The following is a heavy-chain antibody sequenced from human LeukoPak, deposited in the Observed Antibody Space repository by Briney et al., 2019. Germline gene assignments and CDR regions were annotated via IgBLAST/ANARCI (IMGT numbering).Heavy chain of an antibody. CDR2: IYYSGST. Sequence: PSETLSLTCNVSGDSIRSNSYYWGWVRQPPGKGLEWNGYIYYSGSTNYNPSLKSRVTISVDTSKNQFSLRLSSVTAADTAVYYCARVTGYIVEDYFDYWGQGTLVTVSS. D-gene: IGHD3-22*01. V-gene: IGHV4-61*05. CDR1: GDSIRSNSYY. CDR3: ARVTGYIVEDYFDY. J-gene: IGHJ4*02.